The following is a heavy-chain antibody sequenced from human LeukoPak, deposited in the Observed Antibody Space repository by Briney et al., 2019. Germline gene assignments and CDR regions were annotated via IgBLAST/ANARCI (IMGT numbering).Heavy chain of an antibody. J-gene: IGHJ4*02. Sequence: GGSLRLSCAASGFTFSSYSMNWVRQAPGKGLEWVSSISSSSSYIYYADSVKGRFTIFRDNAKNSLYLQMNSLRAEDTAVYYCARARAAEGFDYWGQGTLVTVSS. V-gene: IGHV3-21*01. CDR3: ARARAAEGFDY. CDR2: ISSSSSYI. CDR1: GFTFSSYS. D-gene: IGHD6-13*01.